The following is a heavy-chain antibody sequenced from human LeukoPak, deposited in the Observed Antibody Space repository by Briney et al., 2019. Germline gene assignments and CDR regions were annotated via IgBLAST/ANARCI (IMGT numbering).Heavy chain of an antibody. CDR2: IKEDGSEK. D-gene: IGHD6-19*01. Sequence: PGGSLRLSCAASGFTFSTSWMIWVRQAPGKGLEWVANIKEDGSEKYYVDSVKGRFTISRDNAKNPLYLQMNSLRAEDTAVYYCASGYYSGWYIPYYWGQGTLVTASS. J-gene: IGHJ4*02. V-gene: IGHV3-7*01. CDR1: GFTFSTSW. CDR3: ASGYYSGWYIPYY.